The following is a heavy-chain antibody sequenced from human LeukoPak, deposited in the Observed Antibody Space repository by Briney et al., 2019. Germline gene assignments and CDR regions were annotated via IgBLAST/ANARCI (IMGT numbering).Heavy chain of an antibody. J-gene: IGHJ6*03. CDR1: GFTFSSYS. Sequence: GGSLRLSCAASGFTFSSYSMNWVRQAPGKGLGWVSYISSSRSTIYYADSVKGRFTISRANAKNSLYLQMNSLRAEATAVYYCARNPGCCSTSRYGIYYYYMDVWGKGTTVTVSS. CDR3: ARNPGCCSTSRYGIYYYYMDV. CDR2: ISSSRSTI. V-gene: IGHV3-48*04. D-gene: IGHD2-2*01.